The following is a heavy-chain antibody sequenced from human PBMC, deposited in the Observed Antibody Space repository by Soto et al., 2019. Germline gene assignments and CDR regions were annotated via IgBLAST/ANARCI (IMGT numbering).Heavy chain of an antibody. CDR1: GDTFNFYT. D-gene: IGHD3-10*01. CDR2: IIPMLGMS. J-gene: IGHJ4*02. CDR3: ATNYGSGSAHFDN. V-gene: IGHV1-69*02. Sequence: QVQLVQSGAEVKTPGSSVKVSCTASGDTFNFYTLSWVRQAPGQGLEWMGRIIPMLGMSNYAQKFQGRVTXXXDXXTSTVYMGLSSLRSEDTALYYCATNYGSGSAHFDNWGQGTLVTVSS.